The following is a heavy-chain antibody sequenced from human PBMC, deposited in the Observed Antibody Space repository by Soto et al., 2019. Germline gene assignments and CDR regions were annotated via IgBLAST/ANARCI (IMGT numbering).Heavy chain of an antibody. CDR3: ARDSYGQYFYYGMDV. D-gene: IGHD5-18*01. CDR2: INSDGSGT. J-gene: IGHJ6*02. V-gene: IGHV3-74*01. CDR1: GFTFSRSW. Sequence: PGGSLRLSCAASGFTFSRSWMHWVRQVPGQGLVWVSRINSDGSGTSYADSVKGRFTISRDNAKNTLNLQMNSLRAEDTAGYYCARDSYGQYFYYGMDVWGQGTTVTVSS.